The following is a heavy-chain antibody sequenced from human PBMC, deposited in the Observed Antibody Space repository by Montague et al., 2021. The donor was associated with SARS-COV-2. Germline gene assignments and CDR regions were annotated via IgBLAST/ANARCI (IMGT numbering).Heavy chain of an antibody. V-gene: IGHV4-39*07. J-gene: IGHJ6*02. CDR2: IYYSGST. CDR3: ARDPEETYRSSWHYYYGMDV. CDR1: GGSISSSSYY. Sequence: SETLSLTCTVSGGSISSSSYYWGWIRQPPGKGLEWIGSIYYSGSTYYNPSLKSRVTISVDTSKNQFSLKLSSVTAADTAVYYCARDPEETYRSSWHYYYGMDVWGQGTMVTVSS. D-gene: IGHD6-13*01.